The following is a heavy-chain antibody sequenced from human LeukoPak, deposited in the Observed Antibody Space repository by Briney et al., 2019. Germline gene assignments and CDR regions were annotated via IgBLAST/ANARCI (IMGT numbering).Heavy chain of an antibody. CDR1: GGSISSSNW. J-gene: IGHJ6*02. D-gene: IGHD2-15*01. CDR3: ARDRHCSGGSCCSWYYYGMDV. Sequence: SETLSLTCAVSGGSISSSNWWSWVRQPPGKGLEWIGEIYHSGSTNYNPSLKSRVTISVDKSKNQFSLKLSSVTAADTAVYYCARDRHCSGGSCCSWYYYGMDVWGQGTTVTVSS. CDR2: IYHSGST. V-gene: IGHV4-4*02.